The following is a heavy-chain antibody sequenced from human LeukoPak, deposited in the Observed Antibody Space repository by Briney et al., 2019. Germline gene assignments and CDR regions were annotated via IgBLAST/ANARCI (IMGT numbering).Heavy chain of an antibody. J-gene: IGHJ6*03. CDR1: GGSISPYY. CDR2: MYYSGGT. CDR3: ARGAVVAAAMGDYYYYYYMDV. D-gene: IGHD2-2*01. V-gene: IGHV4-59*01. Sequence: PSETLSLTCTVSGGSISPYYWTWIRQPPGKGLEWIGYMYYSGGTNYNPSLKSRVTISVDTSRKEISLNLSSVTAADTAVYYCARGAVVAAAMGDYYYYYYMDVWGKGTTVTVSS.